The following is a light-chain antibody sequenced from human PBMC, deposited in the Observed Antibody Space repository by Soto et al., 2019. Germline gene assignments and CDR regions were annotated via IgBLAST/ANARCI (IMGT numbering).Light chain of an antibody. CDR1: QSVNNF. Sequence: EIVLTQSPATLSLSPGERATLSCRASQSVNNFLAWYQQRPGQAPRLLMYEASNRATGVPARFSGSGSGTDFTLTISILEPEEFAIYYCQQRRNCPPTCGQGTKVEIK. CDR3: QQRRNCPPT. V-gene: IGKV3-11*01. CDR2: EAS. J-gene: IGKJ1*01.